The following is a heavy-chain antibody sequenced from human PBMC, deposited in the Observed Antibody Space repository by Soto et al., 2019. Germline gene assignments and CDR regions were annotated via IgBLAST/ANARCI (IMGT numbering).Heavy chain of an antibody. CDR3: AKAHYDFWSGYPTSGY. CDR2: ISYDGSNK. V-gene: IGHV3-30*18. J-gene: IGHJ4*02. CDR1: GFTFSSYG. D-gene: IGHD3-3*01. Sequence: PGGSLRLSCAASGFTFSSYGMHWVRQAPGKGLEWVAVISYDGSNKYYADSVKGRFTISRDNSKNTLYLQMNSLRAEDTAVYYCAKAHYDFWSGYPTSGYWGQGTLVTVS.